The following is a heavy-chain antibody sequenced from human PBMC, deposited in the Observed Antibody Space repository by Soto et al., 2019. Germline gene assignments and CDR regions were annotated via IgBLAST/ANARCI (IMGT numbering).Heavy chain of an antibody. V-gene: IGHV1-8*01. J-gene: IGHJ4*02. CDR1: GYTFTRYD. D-gene: IGHD1-20*01. CDR2: MNPNSGNT. Sequence: GASVKVSCKASGYTFTRYDINWVRQATGQGLEWMGWMNPNSGNTGYAQKFQGRVTMTRNTSISTAYMELSSLRPEDTAVYYCARAVGLKVSIPGYWGQGTLVTVSS. CDR3: ARAVGLKVSIPGY.